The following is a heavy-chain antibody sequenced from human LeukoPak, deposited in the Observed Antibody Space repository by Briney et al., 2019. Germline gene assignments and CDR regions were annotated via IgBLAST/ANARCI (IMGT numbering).Heavy chain of an antibody. CDR1: GFTLSSYW. J-gene: IGHJ4*02. D-gene: IGHD5-24*01. Sequence: PGGSLRLSCTVSGFTLSSYWMHWVRQAPGMGLVWVSRINTDGSTTSYADSVKGRFTISRDNAKNTLYLQVNSLRAEDTAVYYCARGGLEPVDYWGQGTLVTVSS. CDR2: INTDGSTT. CDR3: ARGGLEPVDY. V-gene: IGHV3-74*01.